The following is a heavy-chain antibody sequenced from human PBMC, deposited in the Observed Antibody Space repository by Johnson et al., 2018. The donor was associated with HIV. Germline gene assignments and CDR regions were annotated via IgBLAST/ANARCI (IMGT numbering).Heavy chain of an antibody. Sequence: LVESGGGLVQPGGSLRLSCVVSGFAFNTYWMSWARQAPGKGLEWVANIKQDESEKYYVDSVKGRFTISRDNAKNSLYLQMDSLRAEDTAVYYCARKGDAFDIWGQGTMVIVSS. CDR3: ARKGDAFDI. CDR2: IKQDESEK. CDR1: GFAFNTYW. V-gene: IGHV3-7*05. J-gene: IGHJ3*02.